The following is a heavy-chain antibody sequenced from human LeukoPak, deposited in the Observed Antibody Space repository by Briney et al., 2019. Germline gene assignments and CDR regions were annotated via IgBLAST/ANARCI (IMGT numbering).Heavy chain of an antibody. CDR2: IYTSGST. V-gene: IGHV3-66*01. J-gene: IGHJ6*02. D-gene: IGHD2-2*01. CDR3: ARVDCSSTSCYYGMDV. CDR1: GFTVSTNY. Sequence: GGSLRLSCAASGFTVSTNYMSWVRQAPGKGLEWVSVIYTSGSTYYADSVKGRFTISRDNSNTLYLQMNSLRVEDTAVFYCARVDCSSTSCYYGMDVWGQGTTVTVSS.